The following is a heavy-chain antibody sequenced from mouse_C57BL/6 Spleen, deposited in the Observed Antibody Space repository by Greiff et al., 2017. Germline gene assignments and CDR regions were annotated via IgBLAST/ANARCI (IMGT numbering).Heavy chain of an antibody. CDR3: ARGADYYGSSYVFDY. CDR2: INPSNGGT. Sequence: VKLMESGTELVKPGASVKLSCKASGYTFTSYWMHWVKQRPGQGLEWIGNINPSNGGTNYNEKFKSKATLTVDKSSSTAYMQLSSLTSEDSAVYYCARGADYYGSSYVFDYWGQGTTLTVSS. D-gene: IGHD1-1*01. V-gene: IGHV1-53*01. CDR1: GYTFTSYW. J-gene: IGHJ2*01.